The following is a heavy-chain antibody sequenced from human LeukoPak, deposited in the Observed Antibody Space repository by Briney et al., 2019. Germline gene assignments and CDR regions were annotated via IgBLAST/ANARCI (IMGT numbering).Heavy chain of an antibody. Sequence: SETLSLTCAVYGGSFGGYYWSWIRQPPGEGLEWIGEINYSGSTNHNPSLKSRVTISMDTSKNQFSLKLSSVTAADTAVYYCARLSSMYYYYYYMDVWGKGTTVTVSS. CDR1: GGSFGGYY. CDR3: ARLSSMYYYYYYMDV. J-gene: IGHJ6*03. CDR2: INYSGST. D-gene: IGHD2/OR15-2a*01. V-gene: IGHV4-34*01.